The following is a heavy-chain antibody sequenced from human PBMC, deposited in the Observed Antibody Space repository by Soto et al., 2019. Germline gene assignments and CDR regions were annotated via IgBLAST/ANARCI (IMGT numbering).Heavy chain of an antibody. D-gene: IGHD2-8*01. Sequence: QVQLEQSGPEVKKSGASVKVSCKASGYSFRSYGINWVRQAPGQGLEWIGWVSGYNYNSKYAQKLQGRITVTTDTSTNTAYMELRSLRSDDTAVYYCGRSSSMLGAGWCDSWGRRTLVTVSS. V-gene: IGHV1-18*01. CDR3: GRSSSMLGAGWCDS. J-gene: IGHJ5*01. CDR2: VSGYNYNS. CDR1: GYSFRSYG.